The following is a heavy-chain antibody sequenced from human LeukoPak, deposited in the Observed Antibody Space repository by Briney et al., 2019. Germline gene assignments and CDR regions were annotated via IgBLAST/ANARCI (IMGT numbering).Heavy chain of an antibody. Sequence: GGSLRLSCAASGFIFSSYGMNWVRQAPGKGLEWVSSIGSSSRFISYGDSVKGRFTISRDNAKNSLYLQMNSLRAEDTAVYYCARVGDIVVVPAALYYFDYWGQGTLVTVSS. J-gene: IGHJ4*02. D-gene: IGHD2-2*01. CDR3: ARVGDIVVVPAALYYFDY. CDR1: GFIFSSYG. V-gene: IGHV3-21*01. CDR2: IGSSSRFI.